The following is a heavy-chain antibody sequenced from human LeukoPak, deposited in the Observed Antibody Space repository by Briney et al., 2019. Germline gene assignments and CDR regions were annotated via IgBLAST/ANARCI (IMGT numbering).Heavy chain of an antibody. D-gene: IGHD3-22*01. CDR1: GGTFSSYA. J-gene: IGHJ6*03. CDR3: ARGMAVLYYYDSSGYPTEPGGYYYMDV. Sequence: SVKVSCKASGGTFSSYAISWVRQAPGQGLEWMGRIIPIFGTANYAQKFQGRVTITTDESTSAAYMELSSLRSEDTAVYYCARGMAVLYYYDSSGYPTEPGGYYYMDVWGKGTTVTVSS. CDR2: IIPIFGTA. V-gene: IGHV1-69*05.